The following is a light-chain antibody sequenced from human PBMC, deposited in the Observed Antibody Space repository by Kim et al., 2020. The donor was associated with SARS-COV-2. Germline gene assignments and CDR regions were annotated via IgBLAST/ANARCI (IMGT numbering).Light chain of an antibody. Sequence: EIVLTQSPGTLSLSPGERATLSCRASQSVSSNYLAWYQQKPGQAPRLLIYGASSRATGIPARFSGSGSGTDFTLTITRLEPEDFAVYYCQQYRSSPATFGQGTKVDIK. CDR2: GAS. CDR1: QSVSSNY. J-gene: IGKJ1*01. CDR3: QQYRSSPAT. V-gene: IGKV3-20*01.